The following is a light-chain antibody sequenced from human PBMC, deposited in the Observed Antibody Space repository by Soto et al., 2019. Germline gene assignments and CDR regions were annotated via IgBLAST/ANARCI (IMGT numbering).Light chain of an antibody. CDR1: QSISSY. J-gene: IGKJ1*01. V-gene: IGKV1-39*01. Sequence: DIQMTQSPSSLSASVGDRVTITCRARQSISSYLNWYQQKPGKAPKLLIYAASSLQSGVPSRFSGSGSGTDFTLTISSLQPEDFATYDCQQSYSTPTFGQGTKVEIK. CDR3: QQSYSTPT. CDR2: AAS.